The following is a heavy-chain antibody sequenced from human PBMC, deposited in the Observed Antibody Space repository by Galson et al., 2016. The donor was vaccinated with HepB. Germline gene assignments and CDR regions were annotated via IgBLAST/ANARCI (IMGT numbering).Heavy chain of an antibody. J-gene: IGHJ4*02. CDR1: GFSLSTSGVG. CDR3: ARRFYREGYYFDF. D-gene: IGHD1-14*01. V-gene: IGHV2-5*01. CDR2: IYWNDDE. Sequence: PALVKPTQTLTLTCTFSGFSLSTSGVGVGWFRQPPGKALEWLALIYWNDDERYRPSLKTRLTVTKDTSKNQVVLTVINMDPVDTATYYCARRFYREGYYFDFWGQGTLITVSS.